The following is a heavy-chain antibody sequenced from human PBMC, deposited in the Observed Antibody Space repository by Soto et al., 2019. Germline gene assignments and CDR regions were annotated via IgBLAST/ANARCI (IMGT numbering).Heavy chain of an antibody. CDR3: AREGQVLRFLEWFEDYLDV. V-gene: IGHV3-66*01. J-gene: IGHJ6*03. CDR1: GFTVSSNY. Sequence: PGGSLRLSCAASGFTVSSNYMSWVRQAPGKGLEWVSVIYSGGSTYYADSVKGRFTISRDNSKNTLYLQMNSLRAEDTAVYYCAREGQVLRFLEWFEDYLDVSGKGTTVTVSS. D-gene: IGHD3-3*01. CDR2: IYSGGST.